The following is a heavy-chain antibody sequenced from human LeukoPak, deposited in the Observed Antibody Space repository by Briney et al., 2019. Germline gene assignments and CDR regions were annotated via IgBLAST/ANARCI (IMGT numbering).Heavy chain of an antibody. J-gene: IGHJ4*02. Sequence: ASVKVSCKASGYTFTSYGISWVRQAPGQGLEWMGIINPSGGSTSYAQKFQSRVTMTRDTSTSTVYMELSSLRSEDTAVYYCARDSAIAAAGPLDYWGQGTLVTVSS. D-gene: IGHD6-13*01. CDR2: INPSGGST. V-gene: IGHV1-46*01. CDR3: ARDSAIAAAGPLDY. CDR1: GYTFTSYG.